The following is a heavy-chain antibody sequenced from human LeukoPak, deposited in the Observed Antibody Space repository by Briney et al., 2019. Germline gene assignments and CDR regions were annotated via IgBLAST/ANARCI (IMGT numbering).Heavy chain of an antibody. D-gene: IGHD1-26*01. V-gene: IGHV1-69*04. J-gene: IGHJ4*02. CDR2: IIPILGIA. Sequence: VASVKVSCKASGGTFSSYAIGWVRQAPGQGLEWMGRIIPILGIANYAQKFQGRVTITADKSTSTAYMELSSLRSEDTAVYYCATLPRSGSYFFDYWGQGTLVTVSS. CDR3: ATLPRSGSYFFDY. CDR1: GGTFSSYA.